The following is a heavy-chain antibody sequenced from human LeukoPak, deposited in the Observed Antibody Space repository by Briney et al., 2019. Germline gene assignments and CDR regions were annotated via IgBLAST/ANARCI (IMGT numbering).Heavy chain of an antibody. V-gene: IGHV3-23*01. CDR3: AKDLPDIVVVPAAISKFDY. CDR1: GFTFSSYS. D-gene: IGHD2-2*01. J-gene: IGHJ4*02. Sequence: GGSLRLSCAVSGFTFSSYSMGWVRQLPGKGLEWVSAIIGGGGSTYYADSVKGRFTISRDNSKNTLYLQMNSLRSEDTAVYYCAKDLPDIVVVPAAISKFDYWGQGTLVTVSS. CDR2: IIGGGGST.